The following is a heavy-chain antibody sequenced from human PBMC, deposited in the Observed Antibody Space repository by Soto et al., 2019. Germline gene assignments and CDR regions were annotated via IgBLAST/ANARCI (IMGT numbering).Heavy chain of an antibody. CDR3: ARDRVLHRRTSGSGSWDDFDI. CDR2: ISAYNGNT. J-gene: IGHJ3*02. D-gene: IGHD3-10*01. V-gene: IGHV1-18*01. CDR1: GYTFTSYG. Sequence: ASVKVSCKASGYTFTSYGISWVRQAPGQGLEWMGWISAYNGNTNYAQKLQGRVTMTTDTSTSTAYMELRSLRSDDTAVYYCARDRVLHRRTSGSGSWDDFDIWGQGTMVTVSS.